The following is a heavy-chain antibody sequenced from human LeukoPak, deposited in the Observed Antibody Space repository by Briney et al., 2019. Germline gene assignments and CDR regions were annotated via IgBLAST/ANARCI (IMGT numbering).Heavy chain of an antibody. CDR1: GDSISSSY. V-gene: IGHV4-4*09. CDR2: ISASGNT. Sequence: SETLSLTCTVSGDSISSSYWNWIRQTPGKGLEWIWYISASGNTNYNPSLKSRIIISVDMSKNQFSLKLSSVTAADTAVYYCARLIPGTTGLRKNYFDYWGQGTLVTASS. CDR3: ARLIPGTTGLRKNYFDY. D-gene: IGHD1-20*01. J-gene: IGHJ4*02.